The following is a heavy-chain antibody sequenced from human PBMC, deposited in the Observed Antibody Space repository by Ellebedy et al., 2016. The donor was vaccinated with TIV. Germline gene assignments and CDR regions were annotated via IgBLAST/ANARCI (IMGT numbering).Heavy chain of an antibody. CDR2: INPNSGGT. Sequence: ASVKVSCKASGYTFTGYYIHWVRQAPGQGLEWMGWINPNSGGTDSAQRFQGWVFMTRDTSISTAYVELTRLTPDDTAVYYCARAFGSGSSSDQYYFDYWGQGTLVTVSS. CDR3: ARAFGSGSSSDQYYFDY. V-gene: IGHV1-2*04. J-gene: IGHJ4*02. D-gene: IGHD3-10*01. CDR1: GYTFTGYY.